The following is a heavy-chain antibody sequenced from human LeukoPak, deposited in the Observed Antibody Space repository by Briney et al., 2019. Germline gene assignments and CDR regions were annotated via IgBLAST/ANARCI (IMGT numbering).Heavy chain of an antibody. CDR2: ISSSGSTI. D-gene: IGHD3-10*01. Sequence: PGRSLRLSCAASGFTFSNYEMNWVRQAPGKGLEWVSYISSSGSTIYYADSVKGRFTISRDNAKNSLYLQMNSLRAEDTAIYYCALPHYYDSEGASDMDPWGKGTTVTVSS. CDR3: ALPHYYDSEGASDMDP. CDR1: GFTFSNYE. V-gene: IGHV3-48*03. J-gene: IGHJ6*03.